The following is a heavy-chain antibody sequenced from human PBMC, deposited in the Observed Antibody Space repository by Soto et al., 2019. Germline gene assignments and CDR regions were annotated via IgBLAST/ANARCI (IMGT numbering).Heavy chain of an antibody. V-gene: IGHV1-69*13. CDR3: ARCTLGSGSYYNNWFDP. Sequence: SVKVSCKASGGTFSSYAISWVRQAPGQGLEWMGGIIPIFGTANYAQKFQGRVTITADESTSTAYMELSSLRSEDTAVYYCARCTLGSGSYYNNWFDPWGQGTLVTVSS. J-gene: IGHJ5*02. D-gene: IGHD3-10*01. CDR2: IIPIFGTA. CDR1: GGTFSSYA.